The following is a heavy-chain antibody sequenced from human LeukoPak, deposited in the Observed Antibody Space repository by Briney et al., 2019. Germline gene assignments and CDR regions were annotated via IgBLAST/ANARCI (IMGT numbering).Heavy chain of an antibody. Sequence: GRSLRLSCAASGFTFSSYSMNWVRQAPGKGLEWVSSISSSSSYIYYADSVKGRFTVSRDNAKNSLYLQMNSLRAEDTAVYYCAREMATGSDNWGYFDYWGQGTLVTVSS. CDR1: GFTFSSYS. CDR2: ISSSSSYI. V-gene: IGHV3-21*01. J-gene: IGHJ4*02. CDR3: AREMATGSDNWGYFDY. D-gene: IGHD5-24*01.